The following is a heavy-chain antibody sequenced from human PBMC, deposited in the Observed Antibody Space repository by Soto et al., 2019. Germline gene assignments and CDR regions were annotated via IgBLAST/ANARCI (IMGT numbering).Heavy chain of an antibody. J-gene: IGHJ4*02. CDR1: GFTFSSYS. Sequence: EVQLVESGGGLVQPGGSLRLFCAASGFTFSSYSIHWVRQAPGKGLEWVSYISSGSTTIYYADYVRGRFTISRDNAKNSLYLQMNSLRAEDTAVYYCARGYSSFDYWGQGTLVTVTS. CDR2: ISSGSTTI. CDR3: ARGYSSFDY. V-gene: IGHV3-48*01. D-gene: IGHD6-13*01.